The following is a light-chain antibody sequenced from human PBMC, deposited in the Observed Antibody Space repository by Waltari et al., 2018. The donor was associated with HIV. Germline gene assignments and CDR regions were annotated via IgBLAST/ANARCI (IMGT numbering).Light chain of an antibody. CDR2: GAS. CDR3: QQYNNWPPWT. V-gene: IGKV3-15*01. CDR1: RGIGSN. J-gene: IGKJ1*01. Sequence: EIVMTQSPATLSVSPGERVTLSCRARRGIGSNLAWYQQKPGQAPWLLIYGASPRATGFPAKFSGSGSGTDFTLTISSLQSQDFAVYYCQQYNNWPPWTFGQGTKVDIK.